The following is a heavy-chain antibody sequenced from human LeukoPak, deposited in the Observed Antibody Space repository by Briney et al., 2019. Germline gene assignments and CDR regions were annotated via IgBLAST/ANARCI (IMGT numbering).Heavy chain of an antibody. J-gene: IGHJ4*02. V-gene: IGHV1-8*01. CDR1: GYTFTSYD. CDR3: ARGGGGDYYDSSGYPDY. Sequence: ASVKVSCKASGYTFTSYDINWVRQATGQGLEWMGWMNPNSGKTGYAQKFQGRVTMTRNTSISTAYMELSSLRSEDTAVYYCARGGGGDYYDSSGYPDYWGQGTLVTVSS. D-gene: IGHD3-22*01. CDR2: MNPNSGKT.